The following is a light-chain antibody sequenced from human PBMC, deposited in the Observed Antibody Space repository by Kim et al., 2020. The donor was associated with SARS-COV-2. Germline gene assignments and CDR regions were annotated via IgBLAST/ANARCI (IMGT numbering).Light chain of an antibody. CDR3: QSYDSSNYV. V-gene: IGLV6-57*02. CDR2: EDN. J-gene: IGLJ1*01. Sequence: GKTVTISGPGSSGSIASNYVQWYQQRPGSAPTTVIYEDNQRPSGVPARFSGSIDSSSNSASLTISGLKTEDEADYYCQSYDSSNYVFGTGTKVTVL. CDR1: SGSIASNY.